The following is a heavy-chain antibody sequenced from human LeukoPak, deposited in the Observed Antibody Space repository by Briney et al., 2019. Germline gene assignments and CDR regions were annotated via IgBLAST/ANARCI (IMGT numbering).Heavy chain of an antibody. V-gene: IGHV3-7*03. CDR2: MNQDGSEI. CDR3: ARESRQWRGFDY. Sequence: PGGSLRLSCVGSGFTFSRYWLNWVRQAPGKGLEWVANMNQDGSEIYYLDSVKGRFTISRDNAKNSVYLQMNSLRAEDTAVYYCARESRQWRGFDYWGQGTLVTVSS. J-gene: IGHJ4*02. D-gene: IGHD6-19*01. CDR1: GFTFSRYW.